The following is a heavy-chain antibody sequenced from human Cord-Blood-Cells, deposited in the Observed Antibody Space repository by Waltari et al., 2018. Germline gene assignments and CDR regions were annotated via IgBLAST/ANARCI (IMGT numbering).Heavy chain of an antibody. CDR1: GGSFSSSNW. V-gene: IGHV4-4*02. J-gene: IGHJ4*02. CDR3: ASSFYYYGSGSYYVPFDY. CDR2: IYHSGST. D-gene: IGHD3-10*01. Sequence: QVQLQESGPGLVKPSGTLSLTCAVSGGSFSSSNWWSWVRQHPGKGLEWIGDIYHSGSTNYNPSLKSRVTISVDKSKNQFSLKLSSVTAADTAVYYCASSFYYYGSGSYYVPFDYWGQGTLVTVSS.